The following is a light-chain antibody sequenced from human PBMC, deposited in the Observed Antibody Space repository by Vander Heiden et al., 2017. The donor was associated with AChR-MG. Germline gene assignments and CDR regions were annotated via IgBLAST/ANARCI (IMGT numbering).Light chain of an antibody. CDR2: DAS. CDR1: QTINSH. V-gene: IGKV1-39*01. CDR3: QQCTSIPLT. J-gene: IGKJ4*01. Sequence: IQMTQSPYSLSASVGDTVTITCRASQTINSHLDWYEQKPGEAPNLLIYDASSLQRGVPSRFSGSGSGTDFTLTISSLQPEDFATYYCQQCTSIPLTFAGGTKVEI.